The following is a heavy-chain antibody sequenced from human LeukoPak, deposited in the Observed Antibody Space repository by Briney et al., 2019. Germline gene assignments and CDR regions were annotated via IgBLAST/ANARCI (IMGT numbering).Heavy chain of an antibody. D-gene: IGHD3-22*01. CDR2: FYHSGST. V-gene: IGHV4-59*01. CDR3: ARGDSSGHPAFDY. Sequence: SETLSLTCTVSGGSISNYYWSWIRQPPGKGLEWIGYFYHSGSTNYNPSLKSRVTISVDTSKNQFSLKLTSVTAADTAVYYCARGDSSGHPAFDYWGQGTLVTVSS. CDR1: GGSISNYY. J-gene: IGHJ4*02.